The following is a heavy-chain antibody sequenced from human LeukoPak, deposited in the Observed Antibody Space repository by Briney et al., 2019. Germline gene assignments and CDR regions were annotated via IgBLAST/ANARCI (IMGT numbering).Heavy chain of an antibody. CDR2: IYYSGST. CDR1: GGSISSYS. D-gene: IGHD6-19*01. CDR3: AKGRTEDGTLALDY. Sequence: SETLSLTCTVSGGSISSYSWSWIRQPPGKGLEWIGYIYYSGSTNYNPSLKSRVTISVDTSKNQFSLKLSSVTAADTAVYYCAKGRTEDGTLALDYWGQGTLVTVSS. V-gene: IGHV4-59*01. J-gene: IGHJ4*02.